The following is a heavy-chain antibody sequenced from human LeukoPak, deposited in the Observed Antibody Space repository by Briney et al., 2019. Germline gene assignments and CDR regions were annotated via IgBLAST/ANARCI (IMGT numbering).Heavy chain of an antibody. CDR2: IYYSGST. CDR3: AGYCSGGSCYYIDAFDI. V-gene: IGHV4-61*08. D-gene: IGHD2-15*01. Sequence: ETLSLTCAVSGGSISSGGYSWSWIRQPPGKGLEWIGYIYYSGSTNYNPSLKSRVTISVDTSKNQFSLKLSSVTAADTAVYYCAGYCSGGSCYYIDAFDIWGQGTMVTVSS. CDR1: GGSISSGGYS. J-gene: IGHJ3*02.